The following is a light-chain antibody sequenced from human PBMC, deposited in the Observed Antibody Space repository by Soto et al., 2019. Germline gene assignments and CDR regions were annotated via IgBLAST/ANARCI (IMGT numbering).Light chain of an antibody. CDR3: QQYGTLPYS. J-gene: IGKJ2*03. CDR1: QSVSTNY. Sequence: DIVLTQSPDTLSLSPGERATLSCTASQSVSTNYLAWYQQRPGQAPRLLIHGASSKASGVPDRFSGSGSGTDFTLTITRLEPEDSAVYHCQQYGTLPYSFGQGTKLEIK. CDR2: GAS. V-gene: IGKV3-20*01.